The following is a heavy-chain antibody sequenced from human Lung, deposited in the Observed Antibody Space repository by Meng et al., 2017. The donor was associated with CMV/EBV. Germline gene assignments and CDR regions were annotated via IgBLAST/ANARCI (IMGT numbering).Heavy chain of an antibody. J-gene: IGHJ4*02. Sequence: SCAASGFTFDEYGMHWVRQTPGKGLEWVAFIRHDGTNKFYGDSVKGRFTISRDNSKNTVSLQMNSLRPEETAIYYCAKDLLLFGGANAYFASWGQGTQVTVSS. D-gene: IGHD3-10*01. CDR3: AKDLLLFGGANAYFAS. CDR1: GFTFDEYG. V-gene: IGHV3-30*02. CDR2: IRHDGTNK.